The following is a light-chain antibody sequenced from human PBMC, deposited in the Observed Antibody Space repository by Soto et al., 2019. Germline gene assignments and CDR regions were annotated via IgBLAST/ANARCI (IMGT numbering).Light chain of an antibody. CDR3: ETWDSNTRV. V-gene: IGLV4-60*02. Sequence: QLVLTQSSSASASLGSSVKLTCTLSSGHSSYIIAWHQQQPGKAPRYLMKLEGSGSYNKGSGVPDRFSGYSSGADRYLTISNLQFEDEADYYCETWDSNTRVFGGGTKVTVL. CDR2: LEGSGSY. J-gene: IGLJ3*02. CDR1: SGHSSYI.